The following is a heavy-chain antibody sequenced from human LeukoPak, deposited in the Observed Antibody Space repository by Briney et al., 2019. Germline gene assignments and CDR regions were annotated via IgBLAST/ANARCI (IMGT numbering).Heavy chain of an antibody. V-gene: IGHV1-46*01. CDR2: INPSGGST. J-gene: IGHJ6*03. Sequence: ASVKVSCKASGYTFTSYYMRWVRQAPGQGLEWMGIINPSGGSTSYAQTFQGRVTMTRDMSTSTVYMELSSLRSEDTAVYYCARALWDDFWSGYSPGDYYMDVWGKGTTVTVSS. CDR1: GYTFTSYY. D-gene: IGHD3-3*01. CDR3: ARALWDDFWSGYSPGDYYMDV.